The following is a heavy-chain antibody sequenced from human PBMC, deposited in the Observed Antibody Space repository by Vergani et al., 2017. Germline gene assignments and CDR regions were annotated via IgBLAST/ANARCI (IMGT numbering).Heavy chain of an antibody. D-gene: IGHD3-16*02. Sequence: QVQLQQWGAGLLKPSETLSLTCAVYGGSFSGYYWSWIRQPPGKGLEWIGEINHRGSTNYNPSLKSRVTISVDTSKNQFSLKLSSVTAADTAVYYCARVLRGGVIAPFVGGMDVWGQGTTVTVSS. CDR2: INHRGST. CDR3: ARVLRGGVIAPFVGGMDV. J-gene: IGHJ6*02. CDR1: GGSFSGYY. V-gene: IGHV4-34*01.